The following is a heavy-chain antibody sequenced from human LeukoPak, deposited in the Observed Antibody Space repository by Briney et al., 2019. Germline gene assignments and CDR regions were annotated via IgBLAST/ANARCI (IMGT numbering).Heavy chain of an antibody. D-gene: IGHD3-10*01. CDR1: GFTFSSYS. CDR3: ARRPSAGPVGSFDY. J-gene: IGHJ4*02. V-gene: IGHV3-21*01. Sequence: GGSLRLSCAASGFTFSSYSMNWVRQAPGKGLEWVSSISSSSSYIYYADSVKGRFTISRDNAKNSLYLQMNSLRAEDTAVYYCARRPSAGPVGSFDYWGQGTLVTVSS. CDR2: ISSSSSYI.